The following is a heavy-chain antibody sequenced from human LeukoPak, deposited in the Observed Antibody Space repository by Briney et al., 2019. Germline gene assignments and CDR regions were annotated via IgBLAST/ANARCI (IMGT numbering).Heavy chain of an antibody. V-gene: IGHV3-7*02. CDR1: GFSFSDCA. Sequence: GGSLRLFCAASGFSFSDCAMSWVRQAPGKGLEWVANIKQDGSEKYYVDSVKGRFTISRDNAKNSLYLQMNSLRAEDTAVFYCARVSVTAAFDNWGQGTLVTVSS. D-gene: IGHD2-21*02. J-gene: IGHJ4*02. CDR2: IKQDGSEK. CDR3: ARVSVTAAFDN.